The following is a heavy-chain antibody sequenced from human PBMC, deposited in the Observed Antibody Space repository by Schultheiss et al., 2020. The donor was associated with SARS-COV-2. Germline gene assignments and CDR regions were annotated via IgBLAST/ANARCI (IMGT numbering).Heavy chain of an antibody. J-gene: IGHJ6*02. CDR2: VSAYNGNT. V-gene: IGHV1-18*04. D-gene: IGHD1-14*01. CDR3: ARVTVTRIRYYYGMDV. CDR1: GYTFTNYG. Sequence: ASVKVSCKASGYTFTNYGITWVRQAPGQGLEVIGWVSAYNGNTNYAQKLQGRVTMTTDTSTSTAYMELRSLRSDDTAVYYCARVTVTRIRYYYGMDVWGQGTTVTVSS.